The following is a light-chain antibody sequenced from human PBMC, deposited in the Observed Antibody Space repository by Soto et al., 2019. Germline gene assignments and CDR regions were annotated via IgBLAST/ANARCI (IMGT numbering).Light chain of an antibody. CDR2: DAS. J-gene: IGKJ2*01. V-gene: IGKV1-33*01. Sequence: DIQMTQSPSSLSASVGDRVTVTCQASQDIRKYLSWYQQKPGKAPKLLIYDASNLERGVPSRFSGSGSGTDFSLTVDSLQPEDTATYYCQQYDHPPYTFGQGTKLEIK. CDR3: QQYDHPPYT. CDR1: QDIRKY.